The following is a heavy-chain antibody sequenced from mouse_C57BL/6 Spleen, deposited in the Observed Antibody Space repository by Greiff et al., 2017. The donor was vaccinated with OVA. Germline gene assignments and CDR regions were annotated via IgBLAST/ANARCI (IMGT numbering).Heavy chain of an antibody. CDR3: ARDRYYYGSSGYFGV. J-gene: IGHJ1*03. D-gene: IGHD1-1*01. V-gene: IGHV1-54*01. CDR1: GYAFTHYL. Sequence: VKLQESGAELVRPGTSVKVSCKASGYAFTHYLIEWVKQRPGQGLEWIGVINTGSGGTNYNATFKGKATLTADKSSSTAYMQLSSLTSEDAAVYFCARDRYYYGSSGYFGVWGTGTTVTVAT. CDR2: INTGSGGT.